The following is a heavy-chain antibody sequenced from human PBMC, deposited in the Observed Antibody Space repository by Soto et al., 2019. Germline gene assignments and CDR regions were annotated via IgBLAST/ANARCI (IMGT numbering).Heavy chain of an antibody. CDR1: GGYLSSSSYY. Sequence: PSETLSLTCTVSGGYLSSSSYYWGWLSQRPGKGLEWIGSIYYSGSTYYNPSLKSRVTISVDTSKNQFSLKLSSVTAADTAVYYCARHYAATIGDFDYWGQGTQVTVSS. V-gene: IGHV4-39*01. CDR3: ARHYAATIGDFDY. CDR2: IYYSGST. D-gene: IGHD5-12*01. J-gene: IGHJ4*02.